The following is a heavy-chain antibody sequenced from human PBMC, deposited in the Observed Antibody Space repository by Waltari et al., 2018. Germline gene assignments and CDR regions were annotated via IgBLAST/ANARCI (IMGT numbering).Heavy chain of an antibody. V-gene: IGHV1-46*01. CDR3: ALDTGALWMDV. J-gene: IGHJ6*02. Sequence: QVQLVQSGAEVKKPGASVKISCKTSASTFTSSYIHWVRQAPGQGLEWMGIINPSGGSTIYAQKFQGRVTMTRDTSTSTVYMELSSLRSDDTAVYYCALDTGALWMDVWGQGTTVTVSS. CDR2: INPSGGST. D-gene: IGHD2-21*01. CDR1: ASTFTSSY.